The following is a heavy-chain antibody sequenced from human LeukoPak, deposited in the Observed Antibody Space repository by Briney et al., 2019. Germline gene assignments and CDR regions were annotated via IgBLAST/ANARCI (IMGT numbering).Heavy chain of an antibody. CDR2: VSYTGRT. D-gene: IGHD3-22*01. V-gene: IGHV4-59*02. CDR1: GFTVSSNY. J-gene: IGHJ3*01. CDR3: ARLLDNDISGDPDTFDV. Sequence: GSLRLSCAASGFTVSSNYMSWIRQPPGKRREWIGYVSYTGRTKYNPSLQSRVTISIDTSKSQFSLKLTSVTSADMAVYSCARLLDNDISGDPDTFDVWGQGTTVIVSS.